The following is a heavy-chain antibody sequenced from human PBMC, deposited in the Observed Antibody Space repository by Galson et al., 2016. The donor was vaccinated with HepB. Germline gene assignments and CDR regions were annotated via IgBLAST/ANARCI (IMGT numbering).Heavy chain of an antibody. J-gene: IGHJ4*02. D-gene: IGHD6-19*01. CDR2: IQQDGTER. Sequence: SGAEVKKPGESLKISCKDSGNNFSKYWIGWVRQAPGKGLEWVANIQQDGTERNYVDSVRGRFTISRDNFKNMLYLQMNSLRAEDTALYYCAKVPYNSAWYAGFDDWGLGTLVTVSS. CDR1: GNNFSKYW. V-gene: IGHV3-7*03. CDR3: AKVPYNSAWYAGFDD.